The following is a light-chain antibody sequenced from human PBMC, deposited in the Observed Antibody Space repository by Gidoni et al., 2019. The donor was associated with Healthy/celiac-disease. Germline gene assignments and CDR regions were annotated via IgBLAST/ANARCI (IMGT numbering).Light chain of an antibody. CDR3: QQYNNGPQT. V-gene: IGKV3-15*01. CDR1: QSVSSN. J-gene: IGKJ1*01. CDR2: GAS. Sequence: EIVMTQSPATLSVSPGERATLSCRASQSVSSNVAWYQQKPGQAPRLLIYGASTRATGIPARFSGSGSGTEFTLTISSLQSEDFAVYYCQQYNNGPQTFGQGTKVEXK.